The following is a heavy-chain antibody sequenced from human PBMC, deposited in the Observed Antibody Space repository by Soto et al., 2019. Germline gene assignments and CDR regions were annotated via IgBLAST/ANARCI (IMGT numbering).Heavy chain of an antibody. CDR2: ISTHNGNT. J-gene: IGHJ3*01. V-gene: IGHV1-18*04. CDR1: FFTNSG. CDR3: AREGILGLFDAYDL. Sequence: GASVKVSCKASFFTNSGISWVGQAPGQRLEWMGWISTHNGNTIYAQKFQGRVIMTMDTSTTTVYMELRSLRPDDTAVYLCAREGILGLFDAYDLWGQGTMVTVSS. D-gene: IGHD3-3*01.